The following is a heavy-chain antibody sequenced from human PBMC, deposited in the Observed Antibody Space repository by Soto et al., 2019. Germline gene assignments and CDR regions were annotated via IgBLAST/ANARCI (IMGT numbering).Heavy chain of an antibody. Sequence: QVQLVQSGAEVKKPGASVKVSCKASGYTFPTYAIHWVRQAPRQRLEWMGWINAGNGDTRYSQKFQGRVTLTRDTSASTVYVELSSLRSEDAAVYFCAMTVSGAAYYFDYWGQGTLGTVSS. CDR3: AMTVSGAAYYFDY. V-gene: IGHV1-3*01. CDR2: INAGNGDT. J-gene: IGHJ4*02. CDR1: GYTFPTYA. D-gene: IGHD6-19*01.